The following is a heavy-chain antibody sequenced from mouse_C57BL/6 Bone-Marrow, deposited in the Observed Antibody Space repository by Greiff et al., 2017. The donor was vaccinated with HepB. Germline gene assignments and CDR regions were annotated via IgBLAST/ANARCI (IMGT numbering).Heavy chain of an antibody. J-gene: IGHJ3*01. CDR1: GFTFSSYA. CDR2: ISSGGDYI. Sequence: EVKLMESGEGLVKPGGSLKLSCAASGFTFSSYAMSWVRQTPEKRLEWVAYISSGGDYIYYADTVKGRFTISRDNARNTLYLQMSSLKSEDTAMYYCTRTYGNYDPFAYWGQGTLVTVSA. D-gene: IGHD2-1*01. V-gene: IGHV5-9-1*02. CDR3: TRTYGNYDPFAY.